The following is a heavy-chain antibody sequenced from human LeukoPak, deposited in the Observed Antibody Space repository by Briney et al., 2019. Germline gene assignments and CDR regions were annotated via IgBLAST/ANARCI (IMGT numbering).Heavy chain of an antibody. CDR2: IYYSGST. Sequence: SETLSLTCTVSGGSISSYYWSWIRQPPGKGLEWIGYIYYSGSTNYNPSLKSRVTISVDTSENQFSLKLSSVTAADTAVYYCARAGGPLYSSSTFAYWGQGTLVTVSS. V-gene: IGHV4-59*01. CDR3: ARAGGPLYSSSTFAY. J-gene: IGHJ4*02. CDR1: GGSISSYY. D-gene: IGHD6-6*01.